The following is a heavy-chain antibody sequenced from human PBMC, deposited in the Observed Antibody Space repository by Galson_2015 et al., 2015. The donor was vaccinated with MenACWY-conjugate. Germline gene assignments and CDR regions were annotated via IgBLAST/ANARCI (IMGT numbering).Heavy chain of an antibody. V-gene: IGHV1-18*01. CDR2: ISAYNGHT. J-gene: IGHJ4*02. D-gene: IGHD5-12*01. CDR3: ARGARVSGYDSSPFDY. Sequence: SVKVSCKASGYTFSTYGINWVRQAPGQGLEWLGWISAYNGHTHYAEHLQGRSTMTMDTSTSTAYMELRSLRSDDTAVYYCARGARVSGYDSSPFDYWGQGTLVTVSS. CDR1: GYTFSTYG.